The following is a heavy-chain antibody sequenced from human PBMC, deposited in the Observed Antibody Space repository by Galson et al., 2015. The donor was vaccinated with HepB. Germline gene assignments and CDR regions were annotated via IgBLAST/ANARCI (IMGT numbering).Heavy chain of an antibody. J-gene: IGHJ6*03. D-gene: IGHD3-10*01. CDR2: ISGSGDST. CDR1: GFTFSSYA. CDR3: ARVGLEELDYSYYYMDV. Sequence: SLRLSCAASGFTFSSYAMSWVRQAPGKGLEWVSAISGSGDSTYYADSVKGRFTISRDNSNNTLYLEIHSLRAEDTAVYYCARVGLEELDYSYYYMDVWGKGTTVIVSS. V-gene: IGHV3-23*01.